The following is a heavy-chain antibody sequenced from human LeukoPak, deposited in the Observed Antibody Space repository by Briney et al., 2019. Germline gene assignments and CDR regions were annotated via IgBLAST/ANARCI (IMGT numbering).Heavy chain of an antibody. V-gene: IGHV4-39*07. Sequence: PSETLSLTCTVSGGSISSGGYYWSWIRQPPGKGLEWIGEINHSGSTNYNPSLKSRVTISVDTSKNQFSLKLSSVTAADTAVYYCARYGRSQPHYYYYMDVWGKGTTVTVSS. CDR3: ARYGRSQPHYYYYMDV. CDR1: GGSISSGGYY. CDR2: INHSGST. D-gene: IGHD2-2*01. J-gene: IGHJ6*03.